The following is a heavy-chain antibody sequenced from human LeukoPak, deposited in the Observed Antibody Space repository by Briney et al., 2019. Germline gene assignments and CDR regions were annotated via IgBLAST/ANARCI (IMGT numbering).Heavy chain of an antibody. D-gene: IGHD5-24*01. Sequence: SETLSLTCTVSGXSISSSSYYWGWIRQPPGKGLEWIGSIYYSGSTYYNPSLKSRVTISVDTSKNQFSLKLSSVTAAGTAVYYCARDRALGGWLLTFDYWGRGTLVTVSS. V-gene: IGHV4-39*02. CDR2: IYYSGST. J-gene: IGHJ4*02. CDR3: ARDRALGGWLLTFDY. CDR1: GXSISSSSYY.